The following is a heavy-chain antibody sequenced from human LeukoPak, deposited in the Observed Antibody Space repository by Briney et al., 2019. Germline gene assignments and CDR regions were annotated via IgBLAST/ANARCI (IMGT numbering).Heavy chain of an antibody. CDR1: GYTFTGYY. CDR2: INPNSGGT. Sequence: ASVKVSCKASGYTFTGYYMHWVRQAPGQGLEWMGWINPNSGGTKYAQNFQGRVVMTRDSSISTAYMELSRLRSDDTALYYCAKAIAAAHFDYWGQGTLVTVSS. J-gene: IGHJ4*02. CDR3: AKAIAAAHFDY. V-gene: IGHV1-2*02. D-gene: IGHD6-13*01.